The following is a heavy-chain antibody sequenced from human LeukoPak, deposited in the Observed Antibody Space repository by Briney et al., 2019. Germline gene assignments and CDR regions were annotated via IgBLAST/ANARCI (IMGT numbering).Heavy chain of an antibody. D-gene: IGHD3-22*01. J-gene: IGHJ4*02. Sequence: SETLSLTCAVYGGSFSGYYWSWIRQPPGKGLEWIGEINHSGSTNYNPSLESRVTISVDTSKNQFSLKLSSVTAADTAVYYCARRGTLYYYDSSGYRLPNYFDYWGQGTLVTVSS. CDR3: ARRGTLYYYDSSGYRLPNYFDY. V-gene: IGHV4-34*01. CDR1: GGSFSGYY. CDR2: INHSGST.